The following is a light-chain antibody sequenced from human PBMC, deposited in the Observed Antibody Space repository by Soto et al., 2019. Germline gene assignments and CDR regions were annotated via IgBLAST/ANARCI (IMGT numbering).Light chain of an antibody. V-gene: IGKV3-11*01. J-gene: IGKJ1*01. CDR3: QQRSNWPVT. CDR1: QSVSSY. CDR2: DAS. Sequence: VLTQSPATLSLSPGEGATLSCRASQSVSSYLAWYQQKPGQAPRLLIYDASNRATGIPARFSGSGSGTDFTLIISSLEPEDFAVYYCQQRSNWPVTFGLGTKVDIK.